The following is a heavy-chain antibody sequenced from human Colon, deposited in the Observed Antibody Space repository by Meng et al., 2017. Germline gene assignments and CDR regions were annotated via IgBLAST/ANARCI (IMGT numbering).Heavy chain of an antibody. CDR2: INADSGGT. CDR3: AKIHLGDSGLDY. J-gene: IGHJ4*02. CDR1: GSSLSGYY. V-gene: IGHV1-2*06. Sequence: QVEGVRVGARVKKPGASLKVSLKASGSSLSGYYMHLVRQVPGQGLEWMGRINADSGGTNYAEKFQGRVTLTRDTSINTAYMEVTSLRSDDTAVYYCAKIHLGDSGLDYWGQGTLVTVSS. D-gene: IGHD6-19*01.